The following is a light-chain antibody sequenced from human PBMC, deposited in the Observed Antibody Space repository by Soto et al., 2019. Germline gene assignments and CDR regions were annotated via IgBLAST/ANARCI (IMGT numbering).Light chain of an antibody. V-gene: IGLV2-14*01. CDR2: DVS. Sequence: QSVLTQPASVSGSPGQSITISCTGTSSDVGGYNYVSWYQQHPGKAPKLMIYDVSNRPSGVSNRFSGSKSGNTASLTISGLQAEDEADYYCSSYTSSSTYVLGTGIKVTGL. J-gene: IGLJ1*01. CDR3: SSYTSSSTYV. CDR1: SSDVGGYNY.